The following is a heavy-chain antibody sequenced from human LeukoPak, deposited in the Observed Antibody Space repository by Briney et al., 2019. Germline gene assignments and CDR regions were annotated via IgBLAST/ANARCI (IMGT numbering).Heavy chain of an antibody. CDR2: ISSDESIT. CDR3: AKDPLGIGPAFEI. D-gene: IGHD7-27*01. Sequence: GGSLRLSCAASGFTFSNYWMHWVRQAPGKGLVWVSRISSDESITSYADSVKGRFTISRDNSKNTVYLQMNSLRADDTAVYYCAKDPLGIGPAFEIWGLGTMVTVSS. V-gene: IGHV3-74*01. CDR1: GFTFSNYW. J-gene: IGHJ3*02.